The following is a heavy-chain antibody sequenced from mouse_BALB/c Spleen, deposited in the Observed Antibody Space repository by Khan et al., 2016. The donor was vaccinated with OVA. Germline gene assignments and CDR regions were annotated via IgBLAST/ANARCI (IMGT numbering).Heavy chain of an antibody. V-gene: IGHV14-3*02. CDR1: GFNIKDTY. Sequence: EVQLQESGAEAVKPGASVKLSCTASGFNIKDTYMHWVKQRPEQGLEWIGRIDTAIGKTKYDPKLQGKATITADTSSNTAYLQLSSLTSEDTSVYYCVSPTWFVDWGQGTLLTVSA. CDR3: VSPTWFVD. CDR2: IDTAIGKT. J-gene: IGHJ3*01.